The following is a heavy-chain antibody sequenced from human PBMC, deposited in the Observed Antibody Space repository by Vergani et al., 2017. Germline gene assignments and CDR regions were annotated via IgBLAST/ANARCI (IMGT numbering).Heavy chain of an antibody. CDR1: GGSINTGAYY. CDR2: VYTNGMT. Sequence: QVQLQESGPRLVRPSQTLSLTCTVSGGSINTGAYYWSWIRQPAEKGLEWIGRVYTNGMTNYIPSLKCRVTMLVDRSKRQFSLKLSAVAAGDTAVYFCARVMYRDEASTGDRREGMDIWGQGTMVTISS. D-gene: IGHD3-9*01. CDR3: ARVMYRDEASTGDRREGMDI. J-gene: IGHJ6*02. V-gene: IGHV4-61*02.